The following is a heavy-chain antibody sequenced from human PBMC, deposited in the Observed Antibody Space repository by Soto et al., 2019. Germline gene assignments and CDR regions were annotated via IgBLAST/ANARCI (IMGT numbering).Heavy chain of an antibody. CDR3: ARKWVGYDCSGYYSRHAFDI. J-gene: IGHJ3*02. CDR1: GGSFSGYY. Sequence: PSETLSLTCAVYGGSFSGYYWSWIRQPPGKGLEWIGYIYCSGGTNYNPSLKSRVTISVDTSKNQFSLKLSSVTAAETAVYYCARKWVGYDCSGYYSRHAFDIWGQRTMVTV. V-gene: IGHV4-59*01. CDR2: IYCSGGT. D-gene: IGHD3-22*01.